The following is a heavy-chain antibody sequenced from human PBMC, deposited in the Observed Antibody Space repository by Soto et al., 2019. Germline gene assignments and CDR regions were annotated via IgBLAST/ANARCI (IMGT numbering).Heavy chain of an antibody. CDR1: GFTFDDYA. CDR3: AKDIFELGTGDAFDI. D-gene: IGHD7-27*01. Sequence: GGSLRLSCAASGFTFDDYAMHWVRQAPGKGLEWVSGISWNSGSIGYADSVKGRFTISRDNAKNSLYLQMNSLRAEDTALYYCAKDIFELGTGDAFDIWGQGTMVTVSS. CDR2: ISWNSGSI. V-gene: IGHV3-9*01. J-gene: IGHJ3*02.